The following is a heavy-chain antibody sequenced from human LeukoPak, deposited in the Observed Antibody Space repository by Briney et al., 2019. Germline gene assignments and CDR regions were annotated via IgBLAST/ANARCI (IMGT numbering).Heavy chain of an antibody. J-gene: IGHJ6*03. CDR2: ISSSSSYI. Sequence: PGGSLRLSCAASGFTFSSYSMNWVRQAPGKGLEWVSSISSSSSYIYYADSVKGRFTISRDNAKNSLYLQMNSLRAEDTAVYYCARVGGGVIERNNYYCYMDVWGKGTTVTVSS. V-gene: IGHV3-21*01. CDR3: ARVGGGVIERNNYYCYMDV. D-gene: IGHD3-16*02. CDR1: GFTFSSYS.